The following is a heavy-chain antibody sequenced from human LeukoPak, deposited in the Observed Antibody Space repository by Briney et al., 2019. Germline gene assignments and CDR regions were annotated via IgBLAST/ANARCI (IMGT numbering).Heavy chain of an antibody. J-gene: IGHJ6*02. CDR2: INHNENVN. V-gene: IGHV3-7*03. Sequence: PGGSLRLSCAASGFTFSSYSMNWARQAPGKGLEWVASINHNENVNYYVDSVKGRFTISRDNAKNSLYLQMSNLRAEDTAVYFCARGGGLDVWGQGATVTVSS. CDR1: GFTFSSYS. D-gene: IGHD3-16*01. CDR3: ARGGGLDV.